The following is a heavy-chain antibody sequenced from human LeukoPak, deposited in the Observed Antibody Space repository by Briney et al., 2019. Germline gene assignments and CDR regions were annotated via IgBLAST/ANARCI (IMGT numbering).Heavy chain of an antibody. V-gene: IGHV4-34*01. CDR2: INHSGST. D-gene: IGHD6-19*01. CDR1: GGSFSGYY. J-gene: IGHJ4*02. Sequence: SETLSLTCAVYGGSFSGYYWSWIRQPPGKGLEWIGEINHSGSTNYNTSLKSRVTISVDTSKNQFSLKLSSVTAADTDVYYCARGLGVAVAGPFDYWGQGTLVTVSS. CDR3: ARGLGVAVAGPFDY.